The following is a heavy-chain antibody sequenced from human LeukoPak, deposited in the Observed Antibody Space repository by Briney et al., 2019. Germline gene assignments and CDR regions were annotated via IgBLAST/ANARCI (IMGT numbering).Heavy chain of an antibody. CDR1: GFTFGDYA. CDR3: TRSSWYGDGYFDY. V-gene: IGHV3-49*04. Sequence: GGSLRLSCTASGFTFGDYAVSWVRQAPGKGLGWVGFIRSKAYGGTTEYAASVKGRLTISRDDSKSIAYLQMNSLKTEDTAVYYCTRSSWYGDGYFDYWGQGTLVTVSS. CDR2: IRSKAYGGTT. D-gene: IGHD6-13*01. J-gene: IGHJ4*02.